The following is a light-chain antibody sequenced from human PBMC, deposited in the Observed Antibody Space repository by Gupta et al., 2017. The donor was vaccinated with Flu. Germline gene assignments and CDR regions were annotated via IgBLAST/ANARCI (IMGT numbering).Light chain of an antibody. J-gene: IGKJ5*01. V-gene: IGKV1-33*01. Sequence: DIQMTQSPSSLSASVGDRVTITCQASQDISNYLNWYQQKPGKAPKLLIYDASNLETGVPSRFSGSGSGTDFTFTISSLQPEDVATYYCQQEYNLLNTFGQGTRLEIK. CDR1: QDISNY. CDR2: DAS. CDR3: QQEYNLLNT.